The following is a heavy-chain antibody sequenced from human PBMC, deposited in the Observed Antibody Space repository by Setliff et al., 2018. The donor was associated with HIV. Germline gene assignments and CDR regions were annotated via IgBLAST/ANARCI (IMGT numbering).Heavy chain of an antibody. CDR3: ARTDYDSGKSVLDS. V-gene: IGHV1-3*01. CDR1: GFTFSKSA. Sequence: ASVKVSCRASGFTFSKSAIHWVRQAPGQRLELMAWINAANGHAKYSQKFQGRVTITRDTSATIAYMELSSLTSEDTALYFCARTDYDSGKSVLDSWGQGTLVTVSS. D-gene: IGHD3-10*01. CDR2: INAANGHA. J-gene: IGHJ5*01.